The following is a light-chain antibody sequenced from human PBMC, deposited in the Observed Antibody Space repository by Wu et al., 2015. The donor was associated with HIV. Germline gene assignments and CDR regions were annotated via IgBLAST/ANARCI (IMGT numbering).Light chain of an antibody. CDR2: TAS. CDR3: QQYYSYPLT. Sequence: TGDRVTITCRASQGISSYLAWYQQKPGKAPKLLIYTASTLQSGVPSRFSGSGSGTDFTLTISCLQSEDFATYYCQQYYSYPLTFGPGTKVDIK. V-gene: IGKV1-8*01. CDR1: QGISSY. J-gene: IGKJ3*01.